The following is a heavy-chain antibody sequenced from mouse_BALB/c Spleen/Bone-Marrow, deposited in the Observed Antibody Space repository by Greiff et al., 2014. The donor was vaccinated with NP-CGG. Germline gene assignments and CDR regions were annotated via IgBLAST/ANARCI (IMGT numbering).Heavy chain of an antibody. V-gene: IGHV2-9*02. J-gene: IGHJ1*01. CDR2: IWAGGST. Sequence: VQLQQSGPGLVAPSQSLSITCTVSGFSLTSYGVHWVRQPPGKGLEWLGVIWAGGSTNYNSALMSRLSISKDNSKSQVFIKMNSLQTDDTAMYYCARVYLWYFDVWGAGTTVTVSS. D-gene: IGHD2-3*01. CDR3: ARVYLWYFDV. CDR1: GFSLTSYG.